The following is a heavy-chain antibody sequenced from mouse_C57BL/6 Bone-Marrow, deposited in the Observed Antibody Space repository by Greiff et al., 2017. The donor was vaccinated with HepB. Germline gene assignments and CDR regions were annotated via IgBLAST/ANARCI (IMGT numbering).Heavy chain of an antibody. CDR2: INPGSGGT. CDR1: GYAFTNYL. Sequence: QVQLQQSGAELVRPGTSVKVSCKASGYAFTNYLIEWVKQRPGQGLEWIGVINPGSGGTNYNEKFKGKATLTADKSSSTAYMQRSSLTSEDSAVYFCARSPLYFDYWGQGTTLTVSS. CDR3: ARSPLYFDY. V-gene: IGHV1-54*01. J-gene: IGHJ2*01.